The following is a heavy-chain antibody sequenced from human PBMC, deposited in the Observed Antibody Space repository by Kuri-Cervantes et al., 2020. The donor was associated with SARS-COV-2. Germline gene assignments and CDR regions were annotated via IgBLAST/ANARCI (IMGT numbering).Heavy chain of an antibody. D-gene: IGHD2-15*01. CDR1: GFTFSSYG. CDR3: ARELGGGSV. V-gene: IGHV3-21*01. J-gene: IGHJ4*02. CDR2: ISSSSSYI. Sequence: GESLKISCAASGFTFSSYGMHWVRQAPGKGLEWVSSISSSSSYIYYADSVKGRFTISRDNAKNSLYLQMNSLRAEDTAVYYCARELGGGSVWGQGTLVTVSS.